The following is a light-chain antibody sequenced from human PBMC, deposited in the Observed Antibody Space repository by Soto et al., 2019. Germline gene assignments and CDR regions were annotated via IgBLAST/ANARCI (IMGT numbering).Light chain of an antibody. CDR1: ISDVGRYNY. J-gene: IGLJ3*02. CDR2: EVN. V-gene: IGLV2-14*01. Sequence: QSALTQPASVSGSPGQSITISCTGTISDVGRYNYVSWYQHHPGKAPKLMIYEVNNRPSGDSSRFSGSKSANTASLTISGLQAEDEADYYCSSYTSSGTWVFGGGTKLTVL. CDR3: SSYTSSGTWV.